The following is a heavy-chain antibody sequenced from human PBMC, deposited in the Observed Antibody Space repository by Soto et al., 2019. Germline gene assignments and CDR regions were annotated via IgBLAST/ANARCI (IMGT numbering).Heavy chain of an antibody. CDR3: ARAPPGIAAAGSFDY. J-gene: IGHJ4*02. CDR1: GFTFSSYG. V-gene: IGHV3-33*01. CDR2: IWYDGSNK. Sequence: GGSLRLSCAASGFTFSSYGMHWVRQAPGKGLEWVAVIWYDGSNKYYADSVKGRFTISRDNSKNTLYLQMNSLRAEDTAVYYCARAPPGIAAAGSFDYWGQGTLVTVSS. D-gene: IGHD6-13*01.